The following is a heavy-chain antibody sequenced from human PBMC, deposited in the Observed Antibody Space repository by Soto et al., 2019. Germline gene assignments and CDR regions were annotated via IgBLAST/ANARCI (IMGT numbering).Heavy chain of an antibody. CDR3: GGDSTVGSS. CDR2: IYYSGST. CDR1: GGSISSGGYY. V-gene: IGHV4-31*03. D-gene: IGHD4-17*01. J-gene: IGHJ5*02. Sequence: SETLSLTCTVSGGSISSGGYYWIWIRQHPGKGLEWIGYIYYSGSTYYNPSLKSRVTISVDTSKNQFSLKLSSVTAADTAVYYCGGDSTVGSSWGQGTLVTVSS.